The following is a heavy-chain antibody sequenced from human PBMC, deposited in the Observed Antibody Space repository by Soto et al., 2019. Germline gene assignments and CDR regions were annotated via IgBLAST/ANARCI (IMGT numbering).Heavy chain of an antibody. J-gene: IGHJ3*02. D-gene: IGHD6-13*01. CDR3: ATTSELGRAFDI. CDR2: ISYDGSNK. Sequence: QVQLVESGGGVVQPGRSLRLSCAASGFTFSSYGMHWVRQAPGKGLEWVAVISYDGSNKYYADSVKGRFTISRDNSKNTLYLQMNSLRAEDTAVYYCATTSELGRAFDIWGQGTMVTVS. CDR1: GFTFSSYG. V-gene: IGHV3-30*03.